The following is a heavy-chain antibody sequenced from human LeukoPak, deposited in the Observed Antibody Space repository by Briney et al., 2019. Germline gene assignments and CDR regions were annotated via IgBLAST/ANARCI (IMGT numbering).Heavy chain of an antibody. Sequence: GESLKISCKGSGYSFTTYWIGWVRQMPGKGLVWMGIIFPGDSDTRYNPSFQGQVTISADKSISTAYLQWTSLRASDTAMYFCARVAKTGFSSSSDYFDYWGQGTLVTVSS. V-gene: IGHV5-51*01. CDR3: ARVAKTGFSSSSDYFDY. CDR2: IFPGDSDT. CDR1: GYSFTTYW. J-gene: IGHJ4*02. D-gene: IGHD6-6*01.